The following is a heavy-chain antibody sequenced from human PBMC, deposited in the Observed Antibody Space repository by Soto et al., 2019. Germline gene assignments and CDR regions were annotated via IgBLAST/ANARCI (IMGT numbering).Heavy chain of an antibody. Sequence: QVQLVQSGAEVKKPGSSVKVSCKASGGTFSSDGFIWVRQAPGQGLEWMGGIIPIYGTANYAQKFQGRVTITAAVSKTQAYMELSSLRSEDTAIYYCARYMAAVGPNAFDIWGQGRMVTVSS. CDR1: GGTFSSDG. CDR3: ARYMAAVGPNAFDI. V-gene: IGHV1-69*12. D-gene: IGHD6-13*01. CDR2: IIPIYGTA. J-gene: IGHJ3*02.